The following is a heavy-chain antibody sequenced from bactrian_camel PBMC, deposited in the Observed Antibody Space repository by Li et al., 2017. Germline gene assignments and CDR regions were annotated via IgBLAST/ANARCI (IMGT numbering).Heavy chain of an antibody. Sequence: VQLVESGGGSVQAGGSLTLSCAFDAYTPANVRMAWFRQAPGKEREGVASLASDGSTTVYADSVKGRFTISRDNDKNVLYLRLKKLKVEDTAMYYCGAADGVWCRVTSWGRGTQVTVS. CDR2: LASDGSTT. V-gene: IGHV3S6*01. J-gene: IGHJ6*01. D-gene: IGHD7*01. CDR3: GAADGVWCRVTS. CDR1: AYTPANVR.